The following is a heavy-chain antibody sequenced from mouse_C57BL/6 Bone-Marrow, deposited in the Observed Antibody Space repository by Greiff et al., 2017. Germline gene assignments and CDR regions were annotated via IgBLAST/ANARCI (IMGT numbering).Heavy chain of an antibody. CDR1: GYAFTNYL. CDR3: AREGLRRGSWFAY. D-gene: IGHD2-4*01. V-gene: IGHV1-54*01. Sequence: VKLQQSGAELVRPGPSVKVSCKASGYAFTNYLIEWVKQRPGQGLEWIGVINPGSGGTNYNEKFKGKATLTADKSSSTAYMQLSSLTSEDSAVYFCAREGLRRGSWFAYWGQGTLVTVSA. CDR2: INPGSGGT. J-gene: IGHJ3*01.